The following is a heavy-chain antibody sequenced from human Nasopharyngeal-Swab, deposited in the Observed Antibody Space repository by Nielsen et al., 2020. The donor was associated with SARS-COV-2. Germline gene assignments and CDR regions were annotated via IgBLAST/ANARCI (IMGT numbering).Heavy chain of an antibody. V-gene: IGHV1-8*01. CDR1: GYTFTSYD. D-gene: IGHD1-1*01. Sequence: SVKVSCKASGYTFTSYDINWVRQATGQGLEWMGWMNPNSGNTGYAQKFQGRVTMTRNTSISTAYMELSSLRSEDTAVYYCARPRNWNDGLDYWGQGTLVTVSS. J-gene: IGHJ4*02. CDR3: ARPRNWNDGLDY. CDR2: MNPNSGNT.